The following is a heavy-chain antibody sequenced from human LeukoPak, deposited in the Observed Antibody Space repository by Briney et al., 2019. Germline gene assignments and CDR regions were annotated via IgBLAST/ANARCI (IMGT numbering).Heavy chain of an antibody. Sequence: QTGGSLRLSCAASGFTFSNYAMHWVRQAPGKGLEWGALIAYDGSNKYSADSVKGRFTISRDNAKTSLYLQMNSLRAEDTAVYYCARRGSAVWFGRDYYFDYWGQGTLVTVSS. V-gene: IGHV3-30-3*01. D-gene: IGHD3-10*01. J-gene: IGHJ4*02. CDR1: GFTFSNYA. CDR3: ARRGSAVWFGRDYYFDY. CDR2: IAYDGSNK.